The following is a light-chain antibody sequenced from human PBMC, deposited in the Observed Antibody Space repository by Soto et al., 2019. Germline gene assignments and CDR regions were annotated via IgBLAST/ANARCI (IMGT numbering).Light chain of an antibody. CDR1: QSVIRN. Sequence: EIVMTQSPDTLSVSPGKRATLSCRASQSVIRNLAWFQQKPGQAPKLLIYGASTRVTGVPARFSGSGSGTEFTLTISSLQSEDVGFYYCQQYHYWPRLFGQGTKVDI. CDR2: GAS. V-gene: IGKV3-15*01. CDR3: QQYHYWPRL. J-gene: IGKJ1*01.